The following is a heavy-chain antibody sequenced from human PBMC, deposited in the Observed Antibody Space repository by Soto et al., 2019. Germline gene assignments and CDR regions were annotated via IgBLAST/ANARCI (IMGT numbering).Heavy chain of an antibody. CDR3: ARAGEYGGPTPWGYYYYYMDV. Sequence: GGSLRLSCAASGFTFSSYSMNWVRQAPGKGLEWVSSISSSSSYIYYADSVKGRFTISRDNAKNTLYLQMNSLRAEDTAVYYCARAGEYGGPTPWGYYYYYMDVWGKGTTVTVSS. J-gene: IGHJ6*03. D-gene: IGHD1-26*01. CDR1: GFTFSSYS. CDR2: ISSSSSYI. V-gene: IGHV3-21*01.